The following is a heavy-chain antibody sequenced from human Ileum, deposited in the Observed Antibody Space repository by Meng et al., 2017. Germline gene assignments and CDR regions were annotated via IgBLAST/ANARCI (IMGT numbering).Heavy chain of an antibody. J-gene: IGHJ3*02. CDR1: GFTFSRYW. CDR2: IEQDGSEK. V-gene: IGHV3-7*01. CDR3: ASLSSGDAFDI. Sequence: GESLKISCAASGFTFSRYWMNWVRQAPGKGLELVANIEQDGSEKYYVDSVKGRFTISRDNAKSSLSLQMNNLRAEDTAVYYCASLSSGDAFDIWGQGKMV. D-gene: IGHD6-6*01.